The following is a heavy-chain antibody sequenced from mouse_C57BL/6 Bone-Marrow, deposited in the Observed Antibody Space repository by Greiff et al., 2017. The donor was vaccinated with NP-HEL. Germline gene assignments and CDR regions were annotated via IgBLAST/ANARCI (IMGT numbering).Heavy chain of an antibody. D-gene: IGHD1-1*01. V-gene: IGHV1-55*01. CDR3: AREVVAPYWYFDV. CDR2: IYPGSGST. J-gene: IGHJ1*03. CDR1: GYTFTSYW. Sequence: QVQLQQSGAELVKPGASVKMSCKASGYTFTSYWITWVKQRPGQGLEWIGDIYPGSGSTNYNEKFKSKATLTVDTSSSTAYMQLSSLTSEDSAVYYCAREVVAPYWYFDVWGTGTAVTVSS.